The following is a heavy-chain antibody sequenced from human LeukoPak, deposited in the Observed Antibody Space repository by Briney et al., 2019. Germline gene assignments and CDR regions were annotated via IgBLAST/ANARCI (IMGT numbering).Heavy chain of an antibody. D-gene: IGHD3-10*01. J-gene: IGHJ4*02. CDR3: ASHYASGSSSGY. CDR2: INTDGTST. Sequence: PGGPLGLPCEASGFAFVNSWFHWFRQPPGRGRVWASRINTDGTSTSYADSVQGRFTISRDNAKNTLFLQMNTLRAEDTAVYYCASHYASGSSSGYWGQGTLVTVSS. CDR1: GFAFVNSW. V-gene: IGHV3-74*01.